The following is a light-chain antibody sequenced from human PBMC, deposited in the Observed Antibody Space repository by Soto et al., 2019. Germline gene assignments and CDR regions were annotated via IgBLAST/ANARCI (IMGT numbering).Light chain of an antibody. V-gene: IGKV3-11*01. Sequence: EIVLTQSPATLSLSPGERATLSCRARQSVSNYLAWYQQKPGQAPRLLIYDAVVRATGIPARFSGSGSGTDFTLTISSLEPEDFAIYYCQQRSNWLTFGGGTKVEIK. CDR2: DAV. CDR3: QQRSNWLT. CDR1: QSVSNY. J-gene: IGKJ4*01.